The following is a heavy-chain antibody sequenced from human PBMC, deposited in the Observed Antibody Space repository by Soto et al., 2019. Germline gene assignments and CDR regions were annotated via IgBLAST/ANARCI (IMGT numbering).Heavy chain of an antibody. CDR1: GFTFSSYG. CDR3: ARDRGGFLEWFSHHYYSMDV. Sequence: QVQLVESGGGVVQPGRSLRLSCAASGFTFSSYGMHWVRQAPGKGLEWVAVIWYDGSNKYYADSVKGRFTISRDNSKDTLYLQMNSLRAEDTAVYYCARDRGGFLEWFSHHYYSMDVWGQGTTVTVSS. J-gene: IGHJ6*02. D-gene: IGHD3-3*01. V-gene: IGHV3-33*01. CDR2: IWYDGSNK.